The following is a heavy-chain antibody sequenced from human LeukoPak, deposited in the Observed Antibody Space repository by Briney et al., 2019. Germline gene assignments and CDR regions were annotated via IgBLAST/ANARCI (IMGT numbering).Heavy chain of an antibody. D-gene: IGHD2/OR15-2a*01. CDR3: AKDADFLSYFDY. CDR1: GFTFSSYA. CDR2: ISGSGGST. J-gene: IGHJ4*02. V-gene: IGHV3-23*01. Sequence: GGSLRLSCVASGFTFSSYAMSWVRQAPGKGLEWVSVISGSGGSTHYADSVKGRFTISRDNSKNTLYLQMNSLRAEDTAVYYCAKDADFLSYFDYWGQGTLVTVSS.